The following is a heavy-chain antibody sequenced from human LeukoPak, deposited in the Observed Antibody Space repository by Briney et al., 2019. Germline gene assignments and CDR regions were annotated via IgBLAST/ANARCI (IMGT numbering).Heavy chain of an antibody. CDR3: AKKGGPYSSSPLDY. J-gene: IGHJ4*02. D-gene: IGHD6-13*01. Sequence: GGSLRLSCAASGFTFSNYAMNWVRQAPGKGLEWVSSISTSSTYVYSAASVKGRFTISRDNAKNSLYLQMNSLRAEDTAVYYCAKKGGPYSSSPLDYWGQGTLVTVSS. CDR1: GFTFSNYA. V-gene: IGHV3-21*01. CDR2: ISTSSTYV.